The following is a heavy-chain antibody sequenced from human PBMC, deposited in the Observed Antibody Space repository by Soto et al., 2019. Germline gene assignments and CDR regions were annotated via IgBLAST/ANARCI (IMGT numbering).Heavy chain of an antibody. CDR2: ISYGGRI. Sequence: GGXIITDRYFWVCKRQPPGKGPEWIGSISYGGRIHDNPSLTSRLNMSLDTSKSQYSLSLSSVPAAQTAVYSCARHGGYDSSYPRYLDYWGQGLLGTVSS. D-gene: IGHD5-12*01. J-gene: IGHJ4*02. CDR1: GGXIITDRYF. V-gene: IGHV4-39*01. CDR3: ARHGGYDSSYPRYLDY.